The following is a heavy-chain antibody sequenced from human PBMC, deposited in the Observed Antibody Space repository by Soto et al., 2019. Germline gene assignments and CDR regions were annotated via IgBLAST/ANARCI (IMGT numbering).Heavy chain of an antibody. J-gene: IGHJ3*02. D-gene: IGHD5-18*01. CDR3: ATAPAMDDAFDI. Sequence: ASVKVSCKVSGYTLTELSMHWVRQAPGKGLEWMGGFDPEDGETIYAQKFQGRVTMTEDTSTDTAYMELSSLRSEDTAVYYCATAPAMDDAFDIWGQGTMVTVSS. V-gene: IGHV1-24*01. CDR1: GYTLTELS. CDR2: FDPEDGET.